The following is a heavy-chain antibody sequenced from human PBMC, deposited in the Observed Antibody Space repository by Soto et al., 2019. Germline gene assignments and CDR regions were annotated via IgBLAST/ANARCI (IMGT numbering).Heavy chain of an antibody. D-gene: IGHD4-17*01. Sequence: PSGTLALTXAVYGGSFSGYYWGVIRKPPGKGREWIGEINQSESTNYNPSLQNRVTIAVDTSKNQSSLKLSSVTAADTAVYCRARGLVYGVDYWGQGTLVTVSS. J-gene: IGHJ4*02. CDR1: GGSFSGYY. CDR2: INQSEST. CDR3: ARGLVYGVDY. V-gene: IGHV4-34*01.